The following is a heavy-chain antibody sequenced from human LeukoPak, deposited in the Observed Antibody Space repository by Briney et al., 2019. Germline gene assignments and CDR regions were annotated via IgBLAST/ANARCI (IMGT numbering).Heavy chain of an antibody. CDR1: GGSVSSHY. Sequence: SETLSLTCTVSGGSVSSHYWSWLRQPPGKRLEWIAFISYSGSTDYNPSLESRVTISIDTSKNQFSLEMSSVTAADTAVYYCARGGASSLPLHIWGQGTIVTVSS. CDR3: ARGGASSLPLHI. V-gene: IGHV4-59*02. J-gene: IGHJ3*02. D-gene: IGHD3-16*01. CDR2: ISYSGST.